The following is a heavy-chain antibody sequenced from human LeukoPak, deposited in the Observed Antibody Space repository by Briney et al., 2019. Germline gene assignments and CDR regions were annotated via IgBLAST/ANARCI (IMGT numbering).Heavy chain of an antibody. CDR3: AKLVTHFDY. V-gene: IGHV3-23*01. Sequence: GGSLRLSCAASGFTFSSYAMSWVRQAPGKGLEWVSSISGSGGNTYYADSVKGRFSISRDNSKNTLYMQMNSLRAEDTAVYYCAKLVTHFDYWGQGTLVTVSS. J-gene: IGHJ4*02. CDR2: ISGSGGNT. D-gene: IGHD4-23*01. CDR1: GFTFSSYA.